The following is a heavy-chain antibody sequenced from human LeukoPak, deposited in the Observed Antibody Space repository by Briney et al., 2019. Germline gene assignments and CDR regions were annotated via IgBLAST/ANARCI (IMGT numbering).Heavy chain of an antibody. CDR2: INSDGFSI. CDR1: GFTFSGYW. Sequence: GGSLGLSCTASGFTFSGYWMHWVRQAPRKGLVWVARINSDGFSITYADSVKGRFTISRDNSKNTLYLQMTSLRDDDTALYYCAVSYYCRGSACYSGLDYWGQGTLVTVSS. J-gene: IGHJ4*02. V-gene: IGHV3-74*03. CDR3: AVSYYCRGSACYSGLDY. D-gene: IGHD2-15*01.